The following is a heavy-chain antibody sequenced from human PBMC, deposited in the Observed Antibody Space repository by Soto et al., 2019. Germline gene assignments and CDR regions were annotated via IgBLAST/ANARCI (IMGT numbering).Heavy chain of an antibody. Sequence: GVSLRLSWAVSGFTFGDHYIDWVRQAPGKGLEWVGRIRNKAHSYSTAYAASVKGRLTFSRDDSKNSVYLQMNSLKTEDTAVYYSVRTIQTGTTTYFDYWGQGTLVTVSS. CDR2: IRNKAHSYST. V-gene: IGHV3-72*01. CDR1: GFTFGDHY. CDR3: VRTIQTGTTTYFDY. D-gene: IGHD1-1*01. J-gene: IGHJ4*02.